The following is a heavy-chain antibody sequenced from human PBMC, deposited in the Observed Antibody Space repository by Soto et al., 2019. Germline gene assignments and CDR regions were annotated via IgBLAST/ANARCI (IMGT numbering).Heavy chain of an antibody. CDR2: ISYDGSNK. CDR1: GFSFSSYG. CDR3: ARVGSRSPIAAAGIVDY. Sequence: GGSLRLSCAASGFSFSSYGIHWVRQAPGKGLEWVAVISYDGSNKYYAESVKGRFTVSRDNSKNTLYLQMNSLRAEDTAVYFCARVGSRSPIAAAGIVDYWGQGTLVTVSS. V-gene: IGHV3-30*03. D-gene: IGHD6-13*01. J-gene: IGHJ4*01.